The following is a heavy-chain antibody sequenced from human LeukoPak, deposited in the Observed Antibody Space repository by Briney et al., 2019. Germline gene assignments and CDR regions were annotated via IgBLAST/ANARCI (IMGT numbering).Heavy chain of an antibody. CDR2: IYYDGST. Sequence: SEALSLTCTVSGGSVSSGSYYWSWIRQPPGKGLEWIGYIYYDGSTNSNPSLSSRVSISVDTSKNQFSLKLSSVTAADTASYYCARGLRGYREAFDIWGQGTLVTVSS. CDR3: ARGLRGYREAFDI. CDR1: GGSVSSGSYY. V-gene: IGHV4-61*01. D-gene: IGHD5-18*01. J-gene: IGHJ3*02.